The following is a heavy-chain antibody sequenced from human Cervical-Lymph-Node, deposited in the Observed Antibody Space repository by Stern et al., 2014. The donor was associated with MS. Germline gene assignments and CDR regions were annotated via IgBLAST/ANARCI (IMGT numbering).Heavy chain of an antibody. Sequence: VQLVESGAKVKTPGASVKVSRKESGFTFTSYDINVVRPATGHSLEWMGWMTPNSGNTGYAQKFQGRVTMTRNTSISTAYMELSSLRSEDTAVYYCARGRGSGWTQDYWGQGTLVTVSS. CDR3: ARGRGSGWTQDY. CDR1: GFTFTSYD. CDR2: MTPNSGNT. D-gene: IGHD6-19*01. J-gene: IGHJ4*02. V-gene: IGHV1-8*01.